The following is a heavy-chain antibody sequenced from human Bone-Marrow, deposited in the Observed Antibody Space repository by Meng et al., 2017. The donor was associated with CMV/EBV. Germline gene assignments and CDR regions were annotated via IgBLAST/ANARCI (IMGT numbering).Heavy chain of an antibody. V-gene: IGHV4-39*07. J-gene: IGHJ5*02. Sequence: QRRLQESGPGLVKPSETLSLTCTVSGGSISSSSYYWGWIRQPPGKGLEWIGSIYYSGSTYYNPSLKSRVTISVDTSKNQFSLKLSSVTAADTAVYYCARDVYGRGWFDPWGQGTLVTVSS. CDR2: IYYSGST. D-gene: IGHD3-16*01. CDR1: GGSISSSSYY. CDR3: ARDVYGRGWFDP.